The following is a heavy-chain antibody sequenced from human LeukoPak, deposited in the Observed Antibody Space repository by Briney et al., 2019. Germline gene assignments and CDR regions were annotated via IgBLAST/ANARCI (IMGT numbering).Heavy chain of an antibody. Sequence: GESLKISCKGSGYSFTSYWIGWVRQMPGKGLEWMGIIYPGDSDTRYSPSFQGQVTISADKSISTAYLQWSGLKASDTAMYYCARSGGSGSYEYYFDYWGQGTLVTVSS. CDR2: IYPGDSDT. V-gene: IGHV5-51*01. J-gene: IGHJ4*02. CDR3: ARSGGSGSYEYYFDY. CDR1: GYSFTSYW. D-gene: IGHD3-10*01.